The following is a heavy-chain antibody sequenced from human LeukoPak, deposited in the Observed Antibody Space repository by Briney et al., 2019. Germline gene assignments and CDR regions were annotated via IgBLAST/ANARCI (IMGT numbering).Heavy chain of an antibody. D-gene: IGHD3-22*01. V-gene: IGHV5-51*01. CDR2: IYPGDSDN. CDR3: ARTRTYYYDSSGYYFEY. J-gene: IGHJ4*02. Sequence: GESLKISCKASGYTFTNYWIGWVRQMPGKGLEWMGIIYPGDSDNRYSPSLQGQVTISADKSINTAYLQWSSLKASDTAMYYCARTRTYYYDSSGYYFEYWGQGTLVTVSS. CDR1: GYTFTNYW.